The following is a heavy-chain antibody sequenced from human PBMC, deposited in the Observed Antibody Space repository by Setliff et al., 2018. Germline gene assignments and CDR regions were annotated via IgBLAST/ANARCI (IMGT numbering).Heavy chain of an antibody. CDR3: VRDSSADYYDNDYFKY. J-gene: IGHJ1*01. Sequence: PGESLKLSCAASGFTFRGFAMHWVRQAPGKGLEWVAFIRHDESDIYYTNSVKGRFTVSRDNSKNTLYLQMNILRPEDTALYYCVRDSSADYYDNDYFKYWGQGALVTAPQ. D-gene: IGHD2-21*02. CDR1: GFTFRGFA. V-gene: IGHV3-30*02. CDR2: IRHDESDI.